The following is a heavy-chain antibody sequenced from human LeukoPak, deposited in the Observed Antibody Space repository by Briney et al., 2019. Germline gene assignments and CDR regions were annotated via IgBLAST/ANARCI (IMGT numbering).Heavy chain of an antibody. CDR1: GYIFTSYF. CDR3: ARVGATGATADN. CDR2: INPRGGST. J-gene: IGHJ4*02. D-gene: IGHD2-21*02. Sequence: ASVKVSCKASGYIFTSYFMHWLRQAPGQGPEWMGIINPRGGSTDYAQKFQDRITMTSDTSTSTVYMELKSLKSEDTAVYFCARVGATGATADNWGQGTLVTVSS. V-gene: IGHV1-46*01.